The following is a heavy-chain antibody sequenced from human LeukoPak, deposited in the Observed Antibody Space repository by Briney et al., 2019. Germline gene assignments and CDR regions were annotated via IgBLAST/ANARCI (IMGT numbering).Heavy chain of an antibody. CDR2: IRYDGSNK. CDR1: GFTFSSYG. J-gene: IGHJ4*02. CDR3: ARGPSGYHNT. V-gene: IGHV3-30*02. D-gene: IGHD5-12*01. Sequence: GGSLRLSCAASGFTFSSYGMHWVRQAPGKGLEWVAFIRYDGSNKYYADSVRGRFTISRDNSNLYLQMNSLRAEDTAVYYCARGPSGYHNTGGQGTLVTVSS.